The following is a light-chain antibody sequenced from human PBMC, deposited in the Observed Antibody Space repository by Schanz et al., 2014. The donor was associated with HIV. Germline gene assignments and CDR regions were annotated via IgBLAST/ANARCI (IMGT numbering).Light chain of an antibody. V-gene: IGKV1-5*03. J-gene: IGKJ1*01. CDR3: QQYSSYSPT. Sequence: DIQMTQPPSILSASVGDKVILSCRASQSISTWLAWYQQKPGKAPSLLIYEASTLESGVPSRFSGSGSGTEFTLTINSLQPEDFATYYCQQYSSYSPTFGQGTKVEV. CDR2: EAS. CDR1: QSISTW.